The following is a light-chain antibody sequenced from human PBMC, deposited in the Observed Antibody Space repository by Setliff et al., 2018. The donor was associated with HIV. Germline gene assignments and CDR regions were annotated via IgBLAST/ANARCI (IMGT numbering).Light chain of an antibody. J-gene: IGLJ2*01. CDR1: SSDVGGYNH. CDR3: SSYTSSSTLVV. V-gene: IGLV2-14*01. CDR2: DVS. Sequence: QSALTQPASVSGSPGQSITISCTGTSSDVGGYNHVSWYQQHPGKAPKVMIYDVSNRPSGVPYRFSGSKSGNTASLTISGLQAEDEADYYCSSYTSSSTLVVFGGGTQLTVL.